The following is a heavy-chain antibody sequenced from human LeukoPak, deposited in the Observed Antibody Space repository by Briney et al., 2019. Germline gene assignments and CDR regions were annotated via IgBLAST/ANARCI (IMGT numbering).Heavy chain of an antibody. CDR2: IYYSGST. V-gene: IGHV4-59*08. D-gene: IGHD1-26*01. Sequence: SETLSLTCTVSGVSISSYYWSWIRQPPGKGLEWIGYIYYSGSTNYNPSLKSRVTISVDTSKNQFSLKLSSVTAADTAVYYCARHGGSYFGYFDYWGQGTLVTVSS. CDR3: ARHGGSYFGYFDY. CDR1: GVSISSYY. J-gene: IGHJ4*02.